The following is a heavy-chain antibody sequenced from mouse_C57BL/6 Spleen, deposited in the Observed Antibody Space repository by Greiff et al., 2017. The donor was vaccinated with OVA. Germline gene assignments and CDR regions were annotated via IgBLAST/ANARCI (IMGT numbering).Heavy chain of an antibody. J-gene: IGHJ4*01. V-gene: IGHV1-50*01. CDR1: GYTFTSYW. CDR2: IDPSDSYT. CDR3: ARHYYGEAMDY. Sequence: QLPGAELVKPGASVKLSCKASGYTFTSYWMQWVKQRPGQGLEWIGEIDPSDSYTNYNQKFKGKATLTVDTSSSTAYMQLSSLTSEDSAVYYCARHYYGEAMDYWGQGTSVTVSS. D-gene: IGHD2-13*01.